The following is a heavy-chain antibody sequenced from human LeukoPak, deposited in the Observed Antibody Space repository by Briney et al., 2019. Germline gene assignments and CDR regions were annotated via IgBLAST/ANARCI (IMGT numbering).Heavy chain of an antibody. D-gene: IGHD3-22*01. CDR3: AKVQAMIVVRDYFDN. J-gene: IGHJ4*02. CDR2: ISGSGGST. V-gene: IGHV3-23*01. CDR1: GFTVSSNY. Sequence: GGSLRLSCAASGFTVSSNYMSWVRQAPGKGLEWVSAISGSGGSTYYADSVKGRFTISRDNSKNTLYLQMNSLGAEDTAVYYCAKVQAMIVVRDYFDNWGQGTLVTVSS.